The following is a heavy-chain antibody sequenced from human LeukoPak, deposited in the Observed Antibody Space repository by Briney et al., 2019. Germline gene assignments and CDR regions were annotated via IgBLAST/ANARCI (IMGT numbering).Heavy chain of an antibody. D-gene: IGHD7-27*01. CDR2: IYYSGST. V-gene: IGHV4-30-4*08. J-gene: IGHJ5*02. CDR3: ARDAHWGLGWFDP. CDR1: GDSISSGDYY. Sequence: SETLSLTCTVSGDSISSGDYYWSWIRQPPGKGLEWIGYIYYSGSTYYNPSLKSRVTISVDTSKNQFSLKLSSVTAADTAVYYCARDAHWGLGWFDPWGQGTLVTVSS.